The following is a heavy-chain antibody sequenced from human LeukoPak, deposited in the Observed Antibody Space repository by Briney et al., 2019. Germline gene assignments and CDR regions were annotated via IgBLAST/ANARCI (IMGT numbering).Heavy chain of an antibody. D-gene: IGHD3-10*01. CDR2: IYPGDSDT. V-gene: IGHV5-51*01. CDR3: ARRGFGELHLDY. J-gene: IGHJ4*02. CDR1: GLTVSNHW. Sequence: GGSLRLSCVASGLTVSNHWMSWVRQAPGKGLEWMGIIYPGDSDTRYSPSFQGQVTISADKSISTAYLQWSSLKASDTAMYYCARRGFGELHLDYWGQGTLVTVSS.